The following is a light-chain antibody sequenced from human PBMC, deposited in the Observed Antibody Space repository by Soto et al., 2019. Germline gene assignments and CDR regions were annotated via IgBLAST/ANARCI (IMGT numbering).Light chain of an antibody. CDR2: EAS. V-gene: IGKV3-15*01. CDR3: QQYNKLPLT. CDR1: QSVYSN. Sequence: EIVMTQSPATLSVSPGERATLSCRASQSVYSNFAWYQQNPGQPPRLLVYEASTRATGIPARFSGSGSGTEVTLTISSLQSEDFAVYYCQQYNKLPLTFGGGTKVEVK. J-gene: IGKJ4*01.